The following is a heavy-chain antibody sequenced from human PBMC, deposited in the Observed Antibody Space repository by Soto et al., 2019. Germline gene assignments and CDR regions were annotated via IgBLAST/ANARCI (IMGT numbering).Heavy chain of an antibody. CDR2: IYYSGST. V-gene: IGHV4-39*01. D-gene: IGHD1-1*01. CDR1: GGSISSSSYY. CDR3: ARHHTGTTKGYYYYGMDV. Sequence: SETLSLTCTVSGGSISSSSYYWGWIRQPPGKGLEWIGSIYYSGSTYYNPSLKSRVTISVDTSKNQFSLKLSSVTAADTAVYYCARHHTGTTKGYYYYGMDVWGQGTTVTVSS. J-gene: IGHJ6*02.